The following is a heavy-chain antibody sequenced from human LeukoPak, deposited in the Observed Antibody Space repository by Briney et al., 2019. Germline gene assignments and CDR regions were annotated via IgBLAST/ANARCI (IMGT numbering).Heavy chain of an antibody. CDR1: GGTFISYA. CDR3: ARDRFPWKGFLDY. J-gene: IGHJ4*02. V-gene: IGHV1-69*05. CDR2: IIPIFGTA. D-gene: IGHD1-1*01. Sequence: SVKVSCKASGGTFISYAISWVRQAPGQGLEWMGGIIPIFGTANYAQKFQGRVTITRDTSASTAYMELSSLRSEDTAVYYCARDRFPWKGFLDYWGQGTLVTVSS.